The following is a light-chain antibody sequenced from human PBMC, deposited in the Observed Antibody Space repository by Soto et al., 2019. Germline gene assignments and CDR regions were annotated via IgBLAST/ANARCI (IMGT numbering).Light chain of an antibody. CDR1: SSDVGGYKY. J-gene: IGLJ3*02. V-gene: IGLV2-14*01. CDR3: NSYTSSNTWV. CDR2: EVS. Sequence: QSALTQPASVSGSPGQSITLSCTGTSSDVGGYKYVSWYQQHSDNAPKVLIYEVSNRPLGVSNRFSGSKSGNTASLTISGLQAEDEADYYCNSYTSSNTWVFGGGTKLTVL.